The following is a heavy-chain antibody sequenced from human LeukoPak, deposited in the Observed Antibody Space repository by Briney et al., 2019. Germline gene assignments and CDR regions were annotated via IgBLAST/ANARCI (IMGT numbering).Heavy chain of an antibody. CDR2: INSDGSST. CDR3: AREMKGSGAFF. J-gene: IGHJ4*02. CDR1: GFTFSSYW. Sequence: GGSLRLSCAASGFTFSSYWIHWVRRAPGKGLVWVSRINSDGSSTTYADSVKGRFTISRDNAKNTLYLQMNSLRAEDTAVYFCAREMKGSGAFFWGQGTLVTVSS. V-gene: IGHV3-74*01.